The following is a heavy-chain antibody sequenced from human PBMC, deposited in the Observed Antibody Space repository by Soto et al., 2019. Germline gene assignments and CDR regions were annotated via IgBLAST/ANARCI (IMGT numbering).Heavy chain of an antibody. J-gene: IGHJ4*02. D-gene: IGHD3-3*01. CDR3: ARTGVDFDFDF. CDR2: IYYSGRT. V-gene: IGHV4-59*11. CDR1: GGSISGHY. Sequence: QVQLQESGPGLVKPSETLSLTCTVSGGSISGHYWSWIRQPPGKGLEWIGYIYYSGRTNYNPSLKSRVTISIDPSKNQFSLKLSSVTAADTAVYYCARTGVDFDFDFWGQGTLVTVSS.